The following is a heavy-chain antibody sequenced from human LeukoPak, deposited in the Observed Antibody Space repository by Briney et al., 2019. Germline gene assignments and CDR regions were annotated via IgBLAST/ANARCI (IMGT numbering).Heavy chain of an antibody. CDR1: GFTFSSYA. J-gene: IGHJ4*02. CDR3: ARDQNGVGALLY. Sequence: GGSLRLSCAASGFTFSSYAMHWVRQASGKGLEWVAVISYDGSNKYYADSVKGRFTISRDNSKNTLYLQMNSLRAEDTAVYYCARDQNGVGALLYWGQGTLVTVSS. D-gene: IGHD4/OR15-4a*01. CDR2: ISYDGSNK. V-gene: IGHV3-30-3*01.